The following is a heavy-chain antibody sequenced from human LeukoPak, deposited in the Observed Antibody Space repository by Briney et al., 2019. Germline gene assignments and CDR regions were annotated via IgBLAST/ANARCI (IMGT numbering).Heavy chain of an antibody. CDR1: GFTFSSYW. Sequence: GGSLRLSCAATGFTFSSYWMSWVRQAPGKGLEWVANIKQDGSEKYYVDSVKGRFTISRDNAKNSLYLQMNSLRAEDTALYYCARGYYDSSGYPGYWGQGTLVTVSS. J-gene: IGHJ4*02. V-gene: IGHV3-7*03. CDR3: ARGYYDSSGYPGY. D-gene: IGHD3-22*01. CDR2: IKQDGSEK.